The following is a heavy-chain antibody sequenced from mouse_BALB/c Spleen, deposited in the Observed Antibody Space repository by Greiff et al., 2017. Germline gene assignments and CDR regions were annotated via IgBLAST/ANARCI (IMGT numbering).Heavy chain of an antibody. V-gene: IGHV5-17*02. CDR2: ISSGSSTI. D-gene: IGHD2-1*01. CDR1: GFTFSSFG. J-gene: IGHJ4*01. CDR3: ARSPYGNYVMDY. Sequence: EVQLVESGGGLVQPGGSRKLSCAASGFTFSSFGMHWVRQAPEKGLEWVAYISSGSSTIYYADTVKGRFTISRDNPKNTLFLQMTSLRSEDTAMYYCARSPYGNYVMDYWGQGTSVTVSS.